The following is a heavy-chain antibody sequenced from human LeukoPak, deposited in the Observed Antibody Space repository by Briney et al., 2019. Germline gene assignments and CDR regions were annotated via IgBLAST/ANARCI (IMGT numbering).Heavy chain of an antibody. Sequence: GGSLRLSCAASGFTFSSYAMSWVRQAPGKGLEWVAVIWYGGSNKYYADSVKGRFTISRDNSKNTLYLQMNSLRAEDTAVYYCAKSPLRLGELSSLYYFDYWGQGTLVTVSS. V-gene: IGHV3-33*08. J-gene: IGHJ4*02. D-gene: IGHD3-16*02. CDR1: GFTFSSYA. CDR2: IWYGGSNK. CDR3: AKSPLRLGELSSLYYFDY.